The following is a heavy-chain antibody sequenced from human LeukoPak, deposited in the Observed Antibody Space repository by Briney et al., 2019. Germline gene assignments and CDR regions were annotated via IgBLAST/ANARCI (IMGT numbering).Heavy chain of an antibody. CDR1: GGSISSGSYY. D-gene: IGHD6-13*01. Sequence: PSETLSLTCTVSGGSISSGSYYWSWIRQPAGKGLEWIGRIYTSGSTNYNPSLKSRVTISVDTSKNQVSLKLSSVTAADPAVYYCARVLTKYSSSWYGGFFDYWGQGTLVTVSS. J-gene: IGHJ4*01. CDR3: ARVLTKYSSSWYGGFFDY. CDR2: IYTSGST. V-gene: IGHV4-61*02.